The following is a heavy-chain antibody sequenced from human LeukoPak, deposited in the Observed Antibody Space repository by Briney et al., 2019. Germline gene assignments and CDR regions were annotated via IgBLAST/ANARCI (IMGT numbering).Heavy chain of an antibody. CDR3: AREYSGYDPPYFDY. J-gene: IGHJ4*02. D-gene: IGHD5-12*01. CDR2: ISASGGST. CDR1: GFTFSSSA. V-gene: IGHV3-23*01. Sequence: GGSLRLSCAASGFTFSSSAMSWVRQVPGKGLEWVSGISASGGSTYYADSVRGRFTISRDNSKNTLYVQMNSLRSEDTAVYYCAREYSGYDPPYFDYWGQGTLVTVSS.